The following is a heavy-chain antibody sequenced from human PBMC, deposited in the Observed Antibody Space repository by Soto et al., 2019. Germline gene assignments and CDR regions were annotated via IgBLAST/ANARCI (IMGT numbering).Heavy chain of an antibody. CDR1: GFSFSSYG. CDR3: ARDRDYYDNSGYALAL. V-gene: IGHV3-33*01. CDR2: IWYDGSNE. D-gene: IGHD3-22*01. J-gene: IGHJ3*01. Sequence: QVQLVESGGGVVQPGKSLRLSCAAAGFSFSSYGMHWVRQAPGKGLEWVAVIWYDGSNEDYADSVKGRFAISRDNSKNTLYLQMNSLRADDTAVYYCARDRDYYDNSGYALALWGQGTLVTVSS.